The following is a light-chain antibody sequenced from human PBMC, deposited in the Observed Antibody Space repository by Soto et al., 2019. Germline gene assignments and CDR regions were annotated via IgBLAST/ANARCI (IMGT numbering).Light chain of an antibody. CDR2: AAS. Sequence: DIQMTQSPSSVSASVGDGVTITCRASQGIGSWLAWYQQKPGKAPKLLISAASSLQSGVPTRFSGSGSGTDFTLTIWSLQPEDFATYFCQQGNSFPLAFGGGTKVDIK. V-gene: IGKV1-12*01. CDR1: QGIGSW. J-gene: IGKJ4*01. CDR3: QQGNSFPLA.